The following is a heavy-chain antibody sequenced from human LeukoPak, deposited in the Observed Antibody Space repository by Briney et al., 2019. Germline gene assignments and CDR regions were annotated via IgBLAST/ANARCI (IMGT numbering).Heavy chain of an antibody. V-gene: IGHV3-30*04. Sequence: PGRSLRLSCAASGFTFSSYAMHWVRRAPGKGLEWVAVISYDGSNKYYADSVKGRFTISRDNSKNTLYLQMNSLRAEDTAVYYCARDSYSVVVVAATPHWFDPWGQGTLVTVSS. CDR3: ARDSYSVVVVAATPHWFDP. CDR1: GFTFSSYA. D-gene: IGHD2-15*01. J-gene: IGHJ5*02. CDR2: ISYDGSNK.